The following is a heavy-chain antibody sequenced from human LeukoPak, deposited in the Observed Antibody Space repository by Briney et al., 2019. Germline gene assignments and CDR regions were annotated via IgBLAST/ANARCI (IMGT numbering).Heavy chain of an antibody. Sequence: PGGSLRLSCAASGFTFSSYSMNWVRQPPGEGLEWVSYISSSSRTLSKADSVKGRFAISRDNAQNSLYLQMNSLRAEDTAVYYCARVPGDCGGDCYSYYYYYMDVWGKGTTVTVSS. D-gene: IGHD2-21*01. CDR3: ARVPGDCGGDCYSYYYYYMDV. J-gene: IGHJ6*03. V-gene: IGHV3-48*01. CDR2: ISSSSRTL. CDR1: GFTFSSYS.